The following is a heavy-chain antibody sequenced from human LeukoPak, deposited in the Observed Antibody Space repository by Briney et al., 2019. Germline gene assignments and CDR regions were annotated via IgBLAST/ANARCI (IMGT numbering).Heavy chain of an antibody. CDR2: IYTAGNT. D-gene: IGHD6-19*01. CDR1: TFTVSSNC. J-gene: IGHJ1*01. V-gene: IGHV3-66*02. CDR3: ARVAVEGREFFQH. Sequence: GGSLRLSCTASTFTVSSNCMGWVRQAPGEGLEWVSLIYTAGNTYYADSVKGRFTISRDISKNTLYLEMNSLRTDDTAVYYCARVAVEGREFFQHWGQGTLVTVSS.